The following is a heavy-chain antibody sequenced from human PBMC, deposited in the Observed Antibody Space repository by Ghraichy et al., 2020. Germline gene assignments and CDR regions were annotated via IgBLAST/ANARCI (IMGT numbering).Heavy chain of an antibody. CDR3: AKNRVANDF. D-gene: IGHD2-15*01. Sequence: GGSLRLSCAASGFTFSSSWMSWVRQAPGKGLEWVAAIKQDGSEKHFVDSVKGRFTISRDNVKNSLYLQMNSLRAEDTGVYYCAKNRVANDFRGQGTLVTVSS. V-gene: IGHV3-7*01. J-gene: IGHJ4*01. CDR1: GFTFSSSW. CDR2: IKQDGSEK.